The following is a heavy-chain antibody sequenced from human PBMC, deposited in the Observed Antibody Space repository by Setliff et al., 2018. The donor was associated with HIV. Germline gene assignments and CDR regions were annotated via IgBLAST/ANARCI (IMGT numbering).Heavy chain of an antibody. Sequence: SGKGLEWIGSIYHSGSTHYNASLKSRVTISVDTSKNQFSLKLTSVTAADTAVYYCARHGIVVVIAIPNWFDPWGQGTLVTVSS. CDR3: ARHGIVVVIAIPNWFDP. D-gene: IGHD2-21*01. J-gene: IGHJ5*02. V-gene: IGHV4-39*01. CDR2: IYHSGST.